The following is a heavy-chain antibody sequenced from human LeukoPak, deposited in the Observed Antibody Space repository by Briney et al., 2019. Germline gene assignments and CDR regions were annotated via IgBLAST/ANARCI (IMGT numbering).Heavy chain of an antibody. V-gene: IGHV5-51*01. D-gene: IGHD2/OR15-2a*01. CDR3: ARLIIPTAPFDY. J-gene: IGHJ4*02. CDR1: GYSFTSCW. CDR2: IYPGDSDT. Sequence: GESLKISCKASGYSFTSCWIGWVRQMPGKGLAWMGIIYPGDSDTRYSPSFQGQVTISADKSVSTAYLRWSSLKASDTAMYYCARLIIPTAPFDYWGQGTLVTVSS.